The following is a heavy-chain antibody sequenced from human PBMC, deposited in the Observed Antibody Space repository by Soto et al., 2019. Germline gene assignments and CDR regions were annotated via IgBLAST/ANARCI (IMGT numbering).Heavy chain of an antibody. V-gene: IGHV4-59*01. J-gene: IGHJ4*02. D-gene: IGHD3-22*01. CDR1: GGSISSYY. CDR2: IYYSGST. CDR3: ARLTYYDSTGYFDY. Sequence: SETLSLTCTVSGGSISSYYWSWIRQPPGGGLEWIGYIYYSGSTNYNPSLKSRVTISVDTSTNRFSLRLSSVTAADTAMYYCARLTYYDSTGYFDYWGQGTLVTVSS.